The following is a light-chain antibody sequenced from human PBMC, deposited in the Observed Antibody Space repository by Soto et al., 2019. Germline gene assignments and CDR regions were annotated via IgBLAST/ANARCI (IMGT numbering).Light chain of an antibody. J-gene: IGLJ3*02. CDR2: EVS. Sequence: QSALTQPPSASGSPGQSVTISCTGTSSDVGGYNFVSWYQQHPGKSPKLMIYEVSKRPSGVPDRFSGSKSGNTASLTVSGLQAEDEADYYCSSRATNAGGDNWEFGGGTKLTVL. V-gene: IGLV2-8*01. CDR1: SSDVGGYNF. CDR3: SSRATNAGGDNWE.